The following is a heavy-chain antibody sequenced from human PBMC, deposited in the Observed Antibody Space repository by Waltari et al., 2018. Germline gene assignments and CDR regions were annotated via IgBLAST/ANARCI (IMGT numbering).Heavy chain of an antibody. CDR1: GFTFTNRW. D-gene: IGHD3-16*01. J-gene: IGHJ4*02. CDR2: VKSDGTTT. Sequence: VQLVESGGGLAQPGGSLRLSCTASGFTFTNRWMNWVRQGPGKGLMWGSRVKSDGTTTNYADSGRGRFTMSRDNAKNTVYLQMNSLRVDDTAGYFCVRAFGDYVSPVFDFWGQGVMVSVSS. V-gene: IGHV3-74*01. CDR3: VRAFGDYVSPVFDF.